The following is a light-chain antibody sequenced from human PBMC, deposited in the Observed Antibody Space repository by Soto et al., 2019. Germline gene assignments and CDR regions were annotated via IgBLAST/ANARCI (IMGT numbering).Light chain of an antibody. J-gene: IGLJ1*01. CDR3: SSYTSITTLDG. CDR2: EVT. V-gene: IGLV2-14*01. Sequence: QSALTQPASVSGSPGQSITISCTGTNSDVGDYNYVSWYQHHPGKAPKLIIYEVTNRPSGVSNRFSGSKSGNTASLTISGLQAEDEADYYCSSYTSITTLDGVGTGTKVTVL. CDR1: NSDVGDYNY.